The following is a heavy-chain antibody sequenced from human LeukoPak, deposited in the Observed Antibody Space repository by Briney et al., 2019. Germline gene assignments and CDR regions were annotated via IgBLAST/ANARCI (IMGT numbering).Heavy chain of an antibody. CDR2: IYYSGST. D-gene: IGHD3-9*01. Sequence: SETLSLTCSVSGGSISSISYYWGWIRQPPGKGLEWIGNIYYSGSTYYNPSLKSRVTISVDTSKNQFSLKLSSVTAADTAVYYCARRLSDYGILTGYYNVDGWFDPWGQGTLVTVSS. J-gene: IGHJ5*02. CDR3: ARRLSDYGILTGYYNVDGWFDP. CDR1: GGSISSISYY. V-gene: IGHV4-39*01.